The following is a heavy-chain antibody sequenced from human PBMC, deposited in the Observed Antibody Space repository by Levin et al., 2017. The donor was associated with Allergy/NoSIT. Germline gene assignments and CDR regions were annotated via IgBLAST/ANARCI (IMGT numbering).Heavy chain of an antibody. CDR2: MSYSGST. D-gene: IGHD6-6*01. V-gene: IGHV4-39*07. Sequence: SETLSLTCTVSGGSISSSSYYWGWIRQPPGKGLEWIGGMSYSGSTYYNPFLKSRVTISLDTSQNQFSLRLTSVTAADTAVYYCTRDGFRSSQVFWGQGILVAVSP. J-gene: IGHJ4*02. CDR3: TRDGFRSSQVF. CDR1: GGSISSSSYY.